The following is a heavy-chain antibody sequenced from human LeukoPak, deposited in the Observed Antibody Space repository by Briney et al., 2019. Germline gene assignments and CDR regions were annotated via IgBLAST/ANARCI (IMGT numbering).Heavy chain of an antibody. D-gene: IGHD1-14*01. J-gene: IGHJ3*02. V-gene: IGHV5-51*01. CDR1: GYSFTIYC. Sequence: GESLKISCKGSGYSFTIYCIGWVRPMPRKGLEWMGIIYPGDSDTRSSPPFQGPLTLSAAKSISTAYLQWSSLKASDTAIYYCARLLTGITAPFDISGQATMATVP. CDR3: ARLLTGITAPFDI. CDR2: IYPGDSDT.